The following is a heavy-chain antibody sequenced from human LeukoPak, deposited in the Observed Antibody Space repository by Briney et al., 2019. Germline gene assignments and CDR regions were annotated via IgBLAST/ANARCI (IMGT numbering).Heavy chain of an antibody. J-gene: IGHJ4*02. V-gene: IGHV4-34*01. CDR1: GGSFSGYY. Sequence: SETLSLTCAVYGGSFSGYYWSWIRQPPGKGLEWIGEINHSGSTNYNPSLKSRVTISVDTSKNQFSLKLSSVTAADTAVYYCARDSYYGSGSYEDYWGQGTLVTVSS. CDR3: ARDSYYGSGSYEDY. D-gene: IGHD3-10*01. CDR2: INHSGST.